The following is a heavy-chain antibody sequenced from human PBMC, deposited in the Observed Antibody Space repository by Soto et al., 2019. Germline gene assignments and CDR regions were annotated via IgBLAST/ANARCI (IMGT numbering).Heavy chain of an antibody. V-gene: IGHV4-30-2*01. CDR3: ARGSNYHLVFDY. CDR1: GGSISSGGYS. CDR2: IYHSGST. J-gene: IGHJ4*02. D-gene: IGHD4-4*01. Sequence: SETLSLTCAVSGGSISSGGYSWSWIRQPPGKGLEWIGYIYHSGSTYYNPSLKSRVTISVDRSKNQFSLKLSSVTAADTAVYFCARGSNYHLVFDYWGQGTLVTGSS.